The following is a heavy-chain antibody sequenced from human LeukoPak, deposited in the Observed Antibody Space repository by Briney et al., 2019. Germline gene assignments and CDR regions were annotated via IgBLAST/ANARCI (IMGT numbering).Heavy chain of an antibody. D-gene: IGHD2-15*01. CDR3: AGPGVAANYYYYGMDV. CDR2: IHYSGST. J-gene: IGHJ6*02. CDR1: GGSISTYY. Sequence: SETLSLTCTVSGGSISTYYWSWIRQPPGKGLEWIAYIHYSGSTNYNPSLKSRVTISVDTSKKHLSLKLSSVTAADTAVYYCAGPGVAANYYYYGMDVWGQGTTVTVSS. V-gene: IGHV4-59*01.